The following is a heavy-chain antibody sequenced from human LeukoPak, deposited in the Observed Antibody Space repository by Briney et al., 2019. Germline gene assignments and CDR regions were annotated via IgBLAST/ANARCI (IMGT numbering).Heavy chain of an antibody. CDR1: GFTFSSYG. J-gene: IGHJ4*02. CDR3: MAYCSSTSCYSYDY. D-gene: IGHD2-2*01. CDR2: IRYDGSNK. Sequence: GGSLRLSCAASGFTFSSYGMHWVRQAPGKGLEWVAFIRYDGSNKYYADSVKGRFTISRDNSKNTLYLQMNSLRAEDTAEYYCMAYCSSTSCYSYDYWGQGTLVTVSS. V-gene: IGHV3-30*02.